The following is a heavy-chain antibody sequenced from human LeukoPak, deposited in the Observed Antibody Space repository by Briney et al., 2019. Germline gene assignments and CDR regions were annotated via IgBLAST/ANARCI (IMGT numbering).Heavy chain of an antibody. Sequence: TGGSLRLSCAASGFTFSSYWMHWVRHAPGKGLVWVSRINSDGSRTNYADSVKGRFTISRDNAKSTLYLQMNSLRAEDTAVYYCTTSSGTYRFDPWGQGTLVTVS. CDR3: TTSSGTYRFDP. CDR2: INSDGSRT. J-gene: IGHJ5*02. CDR1: GFTFSSYW. D-gene: IGHD1-26*01. V-gene: IGHV3-74*01.